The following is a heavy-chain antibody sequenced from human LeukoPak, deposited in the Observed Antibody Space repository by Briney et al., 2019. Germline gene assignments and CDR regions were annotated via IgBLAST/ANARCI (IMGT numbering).Heavy chain of an antibody. D-gene: IGHD3-10*01. V-gene: IGHV3-23*01. CDR2: ISGSGGST. CDR3: AKVLASITMVRGAMYYYYGMDV. CDR1: GFTFSSYA. Sequence: GGSLRLSCAASGFTFSSYAMSWVRQAPGKGLEWVSAISGSGGSTYYADSVKGRFTISRDNSKNTLYLQMNSLRAEDTAVYYCAKVLASITMVRGAMYYYYGMDVWDQGTTVTVSS. J-gene: IGHJ6*02.